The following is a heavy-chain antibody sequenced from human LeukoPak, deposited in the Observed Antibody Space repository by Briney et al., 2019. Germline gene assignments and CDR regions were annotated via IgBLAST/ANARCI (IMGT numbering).Heavy chain of an antibody. J-gene: IGHJ4*02. CDR2: ISGSGVNT. Sequence: GSLRLSCAASGFTFSSYTMSWVRQAPGKGLEWVSGISGSGVNTYYANSVKGRFTISRDKFMNTLYLQMNSLRAEDTAVYYCARGRGLPVRPPNEGFLDYWGRGTLVTVSS. V-gene: IGHV3-23*01. CDR3: ARGRGLPVRPPNEGFLDY. CDR1: GFTFSSYT. D-gene: IGHD6-6*01.